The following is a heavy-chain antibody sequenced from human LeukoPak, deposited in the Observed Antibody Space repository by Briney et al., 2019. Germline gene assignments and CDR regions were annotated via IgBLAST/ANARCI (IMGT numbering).Heavy chain of an antibody. CDR1: GFTFSSYA. J-gene: IGHJ4*02. D-gene: IGHD4-17*01. CDR2: ISYDGSNK. Sequence: GMSLRLSCAASGFTFSSYAIHWVRQAPGKGLEWVAVISYDGSNKYYADSVKGRFTISRDNSKNTLHLQMNSLRAEDTAVYYCARATYGDYPFDYWGQGTLVTVSS. V-gene: IGHV3-30*04. CDR3: ARATYGDYPFDY.